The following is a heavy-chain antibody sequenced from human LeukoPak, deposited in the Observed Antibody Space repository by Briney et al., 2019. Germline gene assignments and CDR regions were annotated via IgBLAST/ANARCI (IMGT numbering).Heavy chain of an antibody. Sequence: GGSLRLSCAASGFTFSTYGMSWVRQAPGKGLEWVSTISDNVGRTYYADSVKGRFTISRDNSKNTLYLQMNSLRAEDTAVYYCARELWFGKARWFDPWGQGTLVTVSS. CDR2: ISDNVGRT. D-gene: IGHD3-10*01. J-gene: IGHJ5*02. V-gene: IGHV3-23*01. CDR3: ARELWFGKARWFDP. CDR1: GFTFSTYG.